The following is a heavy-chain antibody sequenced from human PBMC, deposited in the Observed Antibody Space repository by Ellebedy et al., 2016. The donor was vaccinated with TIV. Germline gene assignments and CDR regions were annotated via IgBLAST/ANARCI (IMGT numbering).Heavy chain of an antibody. V-gene: IGHV3-30*18. D-gene: IGHD1-7*01. CDR2: ISYDGSNK. J-gene: IGHJ6*03. Sequence: GESLKISXAASGFTFSSYGMHWVRQAPGKGLEWVAVISYDGSNKYYADSVKGRFTISRDNSKNTLYLQMNSLRAEDTAVYYCAKVGLELRYYYYYMDVWGKGTTVTVSS. CDR3: AKVGLELRYYYYYMDV. CDR1: GFTFSSYG.